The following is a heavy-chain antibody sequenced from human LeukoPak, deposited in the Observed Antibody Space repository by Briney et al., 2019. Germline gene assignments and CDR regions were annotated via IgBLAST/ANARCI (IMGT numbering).Heavy chain of an antibody. D-gene: IGHD3-16*01. CDR2: IIPIFGTA. CDR3: ARDLAGGYFQH. J-gene: IGHJ1*01. V-gene: IGHV1-69*05. Sequence: GASVKVSCKASGGTFSSYAISWVRQAPGQGLEWMGGIIPIFGTANYAQKFQGRVTITTDESTSTAYMELNSLRVEDTAVYYCARDLAGGYFQHWGQGTLVTVSS. CDR1: GGTFSSYA.